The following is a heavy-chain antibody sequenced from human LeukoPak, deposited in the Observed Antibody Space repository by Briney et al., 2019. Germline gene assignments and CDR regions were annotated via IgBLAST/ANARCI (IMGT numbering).Heavy chain of an antibody. CDR2: ISSSSRTI. CDR3: ARQSGTMVTTRFDY. Sequence: GGSLRLSCAASGFTFSSYSMNWVRQAPGKGLEWVSYISSSSRTIYYADSVKGRFTISRDDAKNSLYLQMNSLRAEDTAIYYCARQSGTMVTTRFDYWGQGTLVTVSS. V-gene: IGHV3-48*01. D-gene: IGHD4-17*01. J-gene: IGHJ4*02. CDR1: GFTFSSYS.